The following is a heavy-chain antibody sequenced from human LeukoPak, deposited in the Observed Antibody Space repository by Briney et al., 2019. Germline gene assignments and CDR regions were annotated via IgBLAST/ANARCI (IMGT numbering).Heavy chain of an antibody. V-gene: IGHV4-34*01. CDR1: GGSFCVYY. Sequence: SETLSLTCAVYGGSFCVYYWSWIRQPPRKGREWMGEVFHRGSTNYNPSLKSRVTISVDTSKNQFSLKLSSVTAADTAVYYCARGPSNADIVVVPAAIGWFDPWGQGTLVTVSS. D-gene: IGHD2-2*01. J-gene: IGHJ5*02. CDR3: ARGPSNADIVVVPAAIGWFDP. CDR2: VFHRGST.